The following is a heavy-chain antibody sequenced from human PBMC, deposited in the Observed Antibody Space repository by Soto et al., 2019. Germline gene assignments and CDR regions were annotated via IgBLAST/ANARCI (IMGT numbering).Heavy chain of an antibody. CDR2: IIPIFGAT. CDR1: GGTFSSYA. V-gene: IGHV1-69*06. CDR3: ARMGGSFLDS. D-gene: IGHD1-26*01. J-gene: IGHJ5*01. Sequence: QVQLVQSGAEVKKPGPSVKVSCKASGGTFSSYAITWVRQAPGQGLDWMGEIIPIFGATNFAQKFQGRVTITADKSTTTAYMELSSLTSEDTAVYYCARMGGSFLDSWGQGTLVTVSS.